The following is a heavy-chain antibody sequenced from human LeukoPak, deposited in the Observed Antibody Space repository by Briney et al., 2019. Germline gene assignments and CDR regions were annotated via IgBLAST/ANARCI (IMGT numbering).Heavy chain of an antibody. CDR2: ISSSSSTI. J-gene: IGHJ4*02. CDR3: ARDRVKYSSSSFGY. CDR1: GFTFSSYS. V-gene: IGHV3-48*04. D-gene: IGHD6-6*01. Sequence: PGGSLRLSCAASGFTFSSYSMNWVRQAPGKGLEWVSYISSSSSTIYYADSVKGRFTISRDNAKNSLYLQMNSLRAEDTAVYYCARDRVKYSSSSFGYWGQGTLVTVSS.